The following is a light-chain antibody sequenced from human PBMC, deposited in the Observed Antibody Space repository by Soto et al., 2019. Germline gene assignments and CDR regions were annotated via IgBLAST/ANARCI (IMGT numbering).Light chain of an antibody. CDR1: QGIGNS. V-gene: IGKV1-17*03. CDR3: LQHNSYPYT. Sequence: DIQMTQSPSAMSASVGDRVTITCRASQGIGNSLAWFQLKPGTVPKRLIYAASTLQSGVPSRFSGSRSGTEFTLTNVSLQPEDFATYYCLQHNSYPYTVGRGTKLEIK. CDR2: AAS. J-gene: IGKJ2*01.